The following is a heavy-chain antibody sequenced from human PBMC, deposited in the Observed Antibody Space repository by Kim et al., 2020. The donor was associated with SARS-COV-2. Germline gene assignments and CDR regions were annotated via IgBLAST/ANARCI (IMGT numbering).Heavy chain of an antibody. J-gene: IGHJ2*01. CDR2: INAGNGNT. Sequence: ASVKVSCKASGYTFTSYAMHWVRQAPGQRLEWMGWINAGNGNTKYSQKFQGRVTITRDTSASTAYMELSSLRSEDTAVYYCARAPLGDPRIAAAGSLLYFDLWGRGTLVTVSS. V-gene: IGHV1-3*01. CDR3: ARAPLGDPRIAAAGSLLYFDL. CDR1: GYTFTSYA. D-gene: IGHD6-13*01.